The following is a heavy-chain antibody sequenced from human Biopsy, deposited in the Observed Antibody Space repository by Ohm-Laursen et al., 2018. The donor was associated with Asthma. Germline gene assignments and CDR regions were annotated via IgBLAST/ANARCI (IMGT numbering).Heavy chain of an antibody. D-gene: IGHD4-17*01. V-gene: IGHV1-24*01. CDR3: ASDFPKDYVRYNFQF. J-gene: IGHJ4*02. Sequence: ASVKVSCKISGYSLTDLSMHWVRQAPGRGLEWMGGHDHEEGGTVNARRFQGRVTMTEDTSTDTAYMELSSLSSDDTTVYYCASDFPKDYVRYNFQFWGQGTLVTVSS. CDR2: HDHEEGGT. CDR1: GYSLTDLS.